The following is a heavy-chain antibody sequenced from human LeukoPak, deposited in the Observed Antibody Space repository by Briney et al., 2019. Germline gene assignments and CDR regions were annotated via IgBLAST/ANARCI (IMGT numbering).Heavy chain of an antibody. Sequence: VQPGRSLRLSCAASGFTFSSYGMHWVRQAPGKGLEWVAVIWYDGSNKYYADSVKGRFTISRDNSKSTLYLQMNSLRAEDTAVYYCARARALFDYWGQGTLVTVSS. J-gene: IGHJ4*02. CDR1: GFTFSSYG. V-gene: IGHV3-33*01. CDR3: ARARALFDY. CDR2: IWYDGSNK.